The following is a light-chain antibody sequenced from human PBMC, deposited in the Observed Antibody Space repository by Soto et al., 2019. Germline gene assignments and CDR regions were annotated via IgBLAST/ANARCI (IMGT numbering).Light chain of an antibody. CDR2: LGS. Sequence: DIVMTQSPLSLPVTPGEPASISCRSSESLLHSNVYNYLDWYLQKPGQSPQLLIYLGSNRASGVPDRFSGSGSGTDFTLKISRVEAEDVGVYYWMQALQTPLTFGGGTKVEIK. CDR1: ESLLHSNVYNY. J-gene: IGKJ4*01. V-gene: IGKV2-28*01. CDR3: MQALQTPLT.